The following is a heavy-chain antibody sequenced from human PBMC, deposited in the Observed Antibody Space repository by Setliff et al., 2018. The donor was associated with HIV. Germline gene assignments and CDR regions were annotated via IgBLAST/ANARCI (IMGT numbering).Heavy chain of an antibody. V-gene: IGHV4-61*02. CDR2: IYSSGST. D-gene: IGHD6-19*01. CDR3: ASSGWLPYFDY. Sequence: PSETLSLTCSVSGGSISSGTNYWSWIRQPAGKGLERIGRIYSSGSTNYNPSLKSRVTISVDTSKNQFSLKLSSVTAADTAVYYCASSGWLPYFDYWGQGTLVTVSS. CDR1: GGSISSGTNY. J-gene: IGHJ4*02.